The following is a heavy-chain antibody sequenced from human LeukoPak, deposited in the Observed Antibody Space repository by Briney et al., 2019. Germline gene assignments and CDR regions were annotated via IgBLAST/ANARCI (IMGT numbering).Heavy chain of an antibody. D-gene: IGHD3-10*01. CDR2: IYSSGST. J-gene: IGHJ6*03. V-gene: IGHV4-59*01. CDR3: ARIIRGSFSSLGYMDV. CDR1: GGSISQYY. Sequence: SETLSLTCSVSGGSISQYYWGWLRQPPGKRLEWMGQIYSSGSTDYNPSLKSRVSISMDSSENQFSLKLSSPTAADTAVYYCARIIRGSFSSLGYMDVWGKGTTVTVSS.